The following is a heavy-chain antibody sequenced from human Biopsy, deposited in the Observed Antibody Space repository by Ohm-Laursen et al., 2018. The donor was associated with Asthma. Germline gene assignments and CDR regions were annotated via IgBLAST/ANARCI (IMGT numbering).Heavy chain of an antibody. Sequence: SLRLSCAASGFVFSQCGMHWVRQGPGKGLEWVALVSSDGHNKYYEDSVKGRFTISRDNSRNRLYLQINRLTVEGSAVYFCARQSGQDYGDSSGFDIWGQGAKVAVSS. D-gene: IGHD3-22*01. V-gene: IGHV3-30*03. CDR3: ARQSGQDYGDSSGFDI. J-gene: IGHJ3*02. CDR1: GFVFSQCG. CDR2: VSSDGHNK.